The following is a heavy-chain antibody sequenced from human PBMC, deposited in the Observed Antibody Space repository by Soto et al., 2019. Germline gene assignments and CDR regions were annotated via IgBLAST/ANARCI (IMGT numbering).Heavy chain of an antibody. V-gene: IGHV3-30*03. CDR3: GAGQFSSDY. CDR2: ISFDGSNT. J-gene: IGHJ4*02. Sequence: QVQLVESGGGVVQPGRSLRLSCAASGFTFSGYGMHWVRQAPGNGLEWVALISFDGSNTYYADSVKGRFTISRDNSQNTLYLQMHSLRAEDTSLYYCGAGQFSSDYWGQGALVTVSS. D-gene: IGHD6-19*01. CDR1: GFTFSGYG.